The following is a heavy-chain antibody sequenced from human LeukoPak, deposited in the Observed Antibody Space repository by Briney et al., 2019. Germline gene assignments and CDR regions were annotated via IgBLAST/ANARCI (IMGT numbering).Heavy chain of an antibody. V-gene: IGHV4-59*08. CDR1: GGSISSYF. D-gene: IGHD6-13*01. Sequence: PSETLSLTCTVSGGSISSYFWSWIRQPPGKGLEWIGYIYYSGSTNYNPSLKSRVTISVDTSKNQFSLKLSSVTAADTAVYYCARHGREQQLVDSYYYYGMDVWGQGTTVTVSS. CDR3: ARHGREQQLVDSYYYYGMDV. J-gene: IGHJ6*02. CDR2: IYYSGST.